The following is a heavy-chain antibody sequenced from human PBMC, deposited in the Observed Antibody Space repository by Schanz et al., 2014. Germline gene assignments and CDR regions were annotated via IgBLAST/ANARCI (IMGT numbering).Heavy chain of an antibody. J-gene: IGHJ4*02. CDR3: ARIIDGDFLY. V-gene: IGHV1-69*04. Sequence: QVRLVQSGAEVKKPGSSVKVSCKSSGATFNSYAFGWVRQAPGHGFEWVGGIIPPLRQTRYGQKFEERVIITAAPSTTTVYMSLASLTTDDTAIYFGARIIDGDFLYWGQGTLVTVSS. CDR1: GATFNSYA. CDR2: IIPPLRQT. D-gene: IGHD4-17*01.